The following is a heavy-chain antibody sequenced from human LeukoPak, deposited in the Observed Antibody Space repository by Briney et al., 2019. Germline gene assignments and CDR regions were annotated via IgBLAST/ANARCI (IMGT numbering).Heavy chain of an antibody. J-gene: IGHJ4*02. CDR2: IKAGNGDT. Sequence: SVKASCKVSRYTLTNYVAHWVSQAPGHRPEWKGWIKAGNGDTKYSPNFQGRVTITRDTSASTAYMELSSLTSEDTALYYCARDDCGATCYPGGYWGQGTLVTVSS. V-gene: IGHV1-3*01. D-gene: IGHD2-21*01. CDR1: RYTLTNYV. CDR3: ARDDCGATCYPGGY.